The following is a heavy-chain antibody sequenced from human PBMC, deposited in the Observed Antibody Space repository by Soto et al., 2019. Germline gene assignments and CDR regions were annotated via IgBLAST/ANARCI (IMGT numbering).Heavy chain of an antibody. D-gene: IGHD4-17*01. CDR3: ARVGYGHYGRGYYFDL. V-gene: IGHV4-30-4*01. Sequence: SETLSLTCSVSGASIRDGDYYWSWLRQPPGKGPEWIGIIDYTGGTHYNPTLTGPVSMSVDTSANQFSLKVNFVTAADSAVYYCARVGYGHYGRGYYFDLWGPGILVTVSS. CDR2: IDYTGGT. CDR1: GASIRDGDYY. J-gene: IGHJ4*02.